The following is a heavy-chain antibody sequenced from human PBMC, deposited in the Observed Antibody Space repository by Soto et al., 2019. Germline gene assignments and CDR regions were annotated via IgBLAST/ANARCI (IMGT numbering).Heavy chain of an antibody. CDR3: AGPNYYDSSGYYWAFDY. Sequence: ASVKVSCKVSGYTFTSYYMHWVRQAPGQGLEWMGIFNPSGGSTSYAQKFQGRVTMTRDTSTSTVYMELSSLRSEDTAVYYCAGPNYYDSSGYYWAFDYWRQGTLVTVSS. J-gene: IGHJ4*02. D-gene: IGHD3-22*01. CDR1: GYTFTSYY. V-gene: IGHV1-46*01. CDR2: FNPSGGST.